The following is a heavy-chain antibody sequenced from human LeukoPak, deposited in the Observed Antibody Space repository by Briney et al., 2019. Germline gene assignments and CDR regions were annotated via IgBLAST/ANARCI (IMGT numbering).Heavy chain of an antibody. CDR1: GFTFSSYG. J-gene: IGHJ4*02. CDR3: AKLAAAVDY. Sequence: PGRSLRLSCAASGFTFSSYGMHGVPQAPGKGLEWVAVISYDGSNKYYADSVKGRFTISRDNSKNTLYLQMNSLRAEDTAVYYCAKLAAAVDYGGQGTRVTV. D-gene: IGHD6-13*01. CDR2: ISYDGSNK. V-gene: IGHV3-30*18.